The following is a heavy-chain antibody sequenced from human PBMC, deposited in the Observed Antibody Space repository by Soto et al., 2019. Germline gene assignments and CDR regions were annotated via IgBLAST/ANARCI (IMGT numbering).Heavy chain of an antibody. Sequence: GGSLRLSCAAFGLTISCKKYVAWVRQAPGKGLEWVSALYDVDGSFYADSVKGRFTTSSDSSKTTVYLQINDLRPDDTAVYYCATWHEREHAYDVWGQGTTVTVSS. D-gene: IGHD1-1*01. CDR3: ATWHEREHAYDV. V-gene: IGHV3-53*01. CDR2: LYDVDGS. J-gene: IGHJ3*01. CDR1: GLTISCKKY.